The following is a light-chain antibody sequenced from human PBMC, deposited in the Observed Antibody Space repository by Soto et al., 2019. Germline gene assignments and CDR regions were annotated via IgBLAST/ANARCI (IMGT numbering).Light chain of an antibody. V-gene: IGKV3-11*01. J-gene: IGKJ4*01. CDR2: DAS. CDR1: PSVSSY. CDR3: QKRSNWSPLT. Sequence: EIVCTQAPAILSLSPGSRSAPSGQASPSVSSYLAWYQQKPRQAPPLLLYDASTRATGIPPRFSGSGSGTDFTLTTRSLETEDFAVYYCQKRSNWSPLTFGEGTKVDIK.